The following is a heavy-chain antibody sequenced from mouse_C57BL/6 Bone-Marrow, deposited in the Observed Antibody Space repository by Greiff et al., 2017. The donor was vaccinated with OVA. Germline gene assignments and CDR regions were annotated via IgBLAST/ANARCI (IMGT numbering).Heavy chain of an antibody. V-gene: IGHV1-42*01. CDR1: GYSFTGYY. J-gene: IGHJ3*01. D-gene: IGHD1-1*01. Sequence: VQLQQSGPELVKPGASVKISCKASGYSFTGYYMNWVKQSPEKSLEWIGEINPSTGGTTYNQKFKAKATLTVDKSSSTAYMQLKSLTSEDSAVYYCAIYGQFAYWGQGTLVTVSA. CDR3: AIYGQFAY. CDR2: INPSTGGT.